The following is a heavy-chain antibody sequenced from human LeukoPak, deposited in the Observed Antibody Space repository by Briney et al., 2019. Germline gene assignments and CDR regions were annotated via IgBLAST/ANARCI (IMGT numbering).Heavy chain of an antibody. D-gene: IGHD2-15*01. V-gene: IGHV3-30-3*01. Sequence: GGSLRLSCAASGFTFSSYAMHWVRQAPGKGLEWVAVISYDGSNKYYADSVKGRFTISRHNSKNTLYLQMNSLRAEDTAVYYCARVVGYYFDYWGQGTLVTVSS. CDR1: GFTFSSYA. J-gene: IGHJ4*02. CDR3: ARVVGYYFDY. CDR2: ISYDGSNK.